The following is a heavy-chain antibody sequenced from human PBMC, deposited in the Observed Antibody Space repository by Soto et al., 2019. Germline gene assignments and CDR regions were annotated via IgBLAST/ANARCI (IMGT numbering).Heavy chain of an antibody. CDR3: VMQGIDYLRGLADV. D-gene: IGHD1-26*01. CDR1: SGPSRSYN. CDR2: VYYTGDT. J-gene: IGHJ6*02. Sequence: QVQLQQSGPRLVKPSETLSLTCTVSSGPSRSYNWGWIRQSPRRGLEWIGYVYYTGDTAYHPSPMRRVAISADTSTNNISLLLSSLTAAYTAGSYCVMQGIDYLRGLADVWGQGTTVTVSS. V-gene: IGHV4-59*08.